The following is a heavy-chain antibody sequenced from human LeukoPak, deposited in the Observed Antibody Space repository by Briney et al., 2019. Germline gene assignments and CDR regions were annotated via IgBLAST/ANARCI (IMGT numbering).Heavy chain of an antibody. CDR1: GFTFSSYA. D-gene: IGHD3-9*01. CDR2: ISYDGNSK. J-gene: IGHJ6*04. CDR3: ANAYYDSLAGYHHPMDV. Sequence: GRSLRLSCAASGFTFSSYAIHWVRQAPGKGPEWVALISYDGNSKYYADSVEGRFTVSRDNSKNTLSLQMNSLRAEDTAVYYCANAYYDSLAGYHHPMDVWGKGTTVTVSS. V-gene: IGHV3-30-3*01.